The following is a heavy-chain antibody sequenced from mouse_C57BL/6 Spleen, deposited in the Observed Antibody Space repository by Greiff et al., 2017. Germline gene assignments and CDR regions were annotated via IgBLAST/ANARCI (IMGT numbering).Heavy chain of an antibody. CDR2: ISSGSSTI. CDR3: ARWDYGWFAY. J-gene: IGHJ3*01. CDR1: GFTFSDYG. V-gene: IGHV5-17*01. D-gene: IGHD2-4*01. Sequence: EVQLVEPGAGFVKPGGSLKLSCAASGFTFSDYGMHWVRQAPEKGLEWVAYISSGSSTIYYAETVKGRFTISRDNAKNTLFLQMTSLRSEDTAMYYCARWDYGWFAYWGQGTLVTVSA.